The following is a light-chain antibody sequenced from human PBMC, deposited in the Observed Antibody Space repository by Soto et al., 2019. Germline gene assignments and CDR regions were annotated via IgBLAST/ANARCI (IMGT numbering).Light chain of an antibody. J-gene: IGKJ5*01. Sequence: IQMTQSPSALSASVGDRVTITCQASQDISSSLNWYQQKPGKAPKLLISDASSLQSGVPSRFSGSGSGTDFTLTISSLQPEDFATYYCQQLNSYPTFGQGTRLEIK. CDR3: QQLNSYPT. CDR2: DAS. CDR1: QDISSS. V-gene: IGKV1-13*02.